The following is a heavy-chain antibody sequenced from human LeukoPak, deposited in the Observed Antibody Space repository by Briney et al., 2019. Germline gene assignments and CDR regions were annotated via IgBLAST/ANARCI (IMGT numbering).Heavy chain of an antibody. CDR1: GGTFSSYA. D-gene: IGHD3-10*01. J-gene: IGHJ6*02. CDR3: ARANYGSGSYYTYYYYYGMDV. Sequence: ASVKVSCKASGGTFSSYAISWVRQAPGQGLEWMGRIIPILGIANYAQKFQGRVTITADKSTSTAYMELSSLRSEDTAVYYCARANYGSGSYYTYYYYYGMDVWGQGTTVTVSS. CDR2: IIPILGIA. V-gene: IGHV1-69*04.